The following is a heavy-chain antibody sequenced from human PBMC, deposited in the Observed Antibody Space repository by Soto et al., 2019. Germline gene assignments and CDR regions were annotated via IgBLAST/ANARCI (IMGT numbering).Heavy chain of an antibody. CDR3: AHRVLRTVFGVVTTTAIYFDF. V-gene: IGHV2-5*02. CDR1: GFSLTTSGVG. Sequence: QITLNESGPTVVRPTETLTLTCRFSGFSLTTSGVGVGWIRQYPGKAPEWLALIYWDDDKRYSASLKSRLTITQDTSKNQVVLTVSDLDPTDTATYYCAHRVLRTVFGVVTTTAIYFDFWGQGTPVAVSS. J-gene: IGHJ4*02. D-gene: IGHD3-3*01. CDR2: IYWDDDK.